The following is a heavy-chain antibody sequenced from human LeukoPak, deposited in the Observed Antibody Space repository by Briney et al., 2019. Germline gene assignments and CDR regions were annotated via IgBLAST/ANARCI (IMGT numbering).Heavy chain of an antibody. V-gene: IGHV4-39*07. Sequence: SETLSLTCTVSGGSISSSSYYWGWIRQPPGKGLEWIGSIYYSGSTYYNPSLKSRVTISVDTSKNQFSLKLSSVTAADTAVYYCARDYAMMNAFDIWGQGTMVTVSS. J-gene: IGHJ3*02. CDR3: ARDYAMMNAFDI. CDR1: GGSISSSSYY. D-gene: IGHD2-8*01. CDR2: IYYSGST.